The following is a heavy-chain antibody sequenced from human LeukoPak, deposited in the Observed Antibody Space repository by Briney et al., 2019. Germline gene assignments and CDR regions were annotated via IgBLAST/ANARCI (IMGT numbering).Heavy chain of an antibody. J-gene: IGHJ4*02. CDR2: ISSSSSTI. CDR3: XXXXXXXXXSSWYSDFDY. CDR1: GFTFSDYY. D-gene: IGHD6-13*01. V-gene: IGHV3-11*04. Sequence: PGGSLRLSCAASGFTFSDYYMSWIRQAPGKGLEWVSYISSSSSTIYYADSVKGRFTISRDNAKNSLYLQMNSLRAEDTAVYYXXXXXXXXXXSSWYSDFDYWGQGTLVTVSS.